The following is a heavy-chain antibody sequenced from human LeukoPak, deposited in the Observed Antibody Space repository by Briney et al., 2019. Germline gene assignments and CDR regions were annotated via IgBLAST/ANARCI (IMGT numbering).Heavy chain of an antibody. V-gene: IGHV4-59*01. CDR1: GGSLSSYY. CDR2: IYYSGST. J-gene: IGHJ4*02. D-gene: IGHD3-22*01. Sequence: PSETLSLTCTVSGGSLSSYYWSWIRQPPGRGLEWIGYIYYSGSTNYNPSLNSRVTISVDTSKNQFSLRLSSVTAADTAVYYCAKDRGYYYDSSGYYYVGFDYWGQGTLVTVSS. CDR3: AKDRGYYYDSSGYYYVGFDY.